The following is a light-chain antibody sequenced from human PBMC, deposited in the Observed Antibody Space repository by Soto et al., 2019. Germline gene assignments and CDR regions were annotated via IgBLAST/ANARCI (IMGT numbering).Light chain of an antibody. V-gene: IGLV2-14*01. J-gene: IGLJ2*01. CDR1: SSDVGGYNY. CDR3: SSYTSSSTVV. Sequence: QSALTQPASVSGSPGQSITISCTGTSSDVGGYNYVSWYQQHPGKAPKLMIYDVSNRPSGVSNRCSGSKSGNTASPTISGLQAEDEADYYCSSYTSSSTVVFGGGTKLTVL. CDR2: DVS.